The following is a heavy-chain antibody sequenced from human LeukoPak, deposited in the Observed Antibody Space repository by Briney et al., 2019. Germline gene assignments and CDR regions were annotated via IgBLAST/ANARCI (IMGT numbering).Heavy chain of an antibody. CDR1: GFTFDDHG. V-gene: IGHV3-9*01. CDR2: ISWSSGII. D-gene: IGHD6-13*01. CDR3: AREGYSSSWYFEYFQH. J-gene: IGHJ1*01. Sequence: HSGGSLRLSCAASGFTFDDHGMHWVRQAPGKGLEWFSGISWSSGIIGYADSVKGRFTISRDNAKNSLYLQMNSLRAEDTAVYYCAREGYSSSWYFEYFQHWGQGTLVTVSS.